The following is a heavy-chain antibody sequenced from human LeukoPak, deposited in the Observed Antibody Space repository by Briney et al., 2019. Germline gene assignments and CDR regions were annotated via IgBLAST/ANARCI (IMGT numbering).Heavy chain of an antibody. CDR1: GYTFTSYG. CDR2: INAGNGNT. D-gene: IGHD3/OR15-3a*01. CDR3: ARERERAWRGLKDAFDI. V-gene: IGHV1-3*01. J-gene: IGHJ3*02. Sequence: GASVKVSCKASGYTFTSYGISWVRQAPGQGLEWMGWINAGNGNTKYSQKFQGRVTITRDTSASTAYMELSSLRSEDTAVYYCARERERAWRGLKDAFDIWGQGTMVTVSS.